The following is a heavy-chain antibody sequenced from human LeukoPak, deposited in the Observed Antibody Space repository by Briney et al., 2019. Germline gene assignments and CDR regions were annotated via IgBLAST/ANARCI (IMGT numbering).Heavy chain of an antibody. CDR3: AGDDFQQLPDY. D-gene: IGHD6-13*01. V-gene: IGHV3-74*01. J-gene: IGHJ4*02. CDR1: GFTFSSYW. CDR2: INSDGSST. Sequence: GGSLRLSCAASGFTFSSYWMHWVRQAPGKGLVRVSRINSDGSSTSYADSVKGRFTISRDNAKNTLYLQMNSLRAEDTAVYYCAGDDFQQLPDYWGQGTLVTVSS.